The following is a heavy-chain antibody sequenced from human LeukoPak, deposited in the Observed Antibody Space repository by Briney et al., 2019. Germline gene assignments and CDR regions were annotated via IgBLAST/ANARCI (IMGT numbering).Heavy chain of an antibody. V-gene: IGHV3-74*01. J-gene: IGHJ4*02. CDR2: INTDGTVT. D-gene: IGHD6-19*01. CDR1: GFTFSKYW. CDR3: ATKQWLAPPPDS. Sequence: GGSPRLSCAASGFTFSKYWMLWVRQAPGKGLESVTRINTDGTVTTYADSVKGRFTVSRDNADNTMFLQMNSVRDEDTAVYYCATKQWLAPPPDSWGQGTPVTVSS.